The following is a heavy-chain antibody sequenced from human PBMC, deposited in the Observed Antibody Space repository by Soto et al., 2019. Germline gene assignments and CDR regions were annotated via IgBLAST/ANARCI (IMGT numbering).Heavy chain of an antibody. CDR1: GFTFSSYA. V-gene: IGHV3-23*01. CDR2: IGESGTPT. D-gene: IGHD5-18*01. J-gene: IGHJ6*02. CDR3: ARYIPGVRYYGMAV. Sequence: GGSLRLSCAASGFTFSSYAMKWVRHAPGKGLEWVSLIGESGTPTYYADSVKGRFTISRDNSGNTLFLEMYSLRAEDTAVYYCARYIPGVRYYGMAVWGQGTTVTVSS.